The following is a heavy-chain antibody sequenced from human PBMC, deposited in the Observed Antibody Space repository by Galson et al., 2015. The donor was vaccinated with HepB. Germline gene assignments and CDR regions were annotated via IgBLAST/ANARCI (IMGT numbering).Heavy chain of an antibody. CDR1: GFSFSSYV. D-gene: IGHD3-9*01. Sequence: SLRLSCAASGFSFSSYVMSWVRQPPGKGLEWVGFIRSKAYGGTTEYAASVKGRFTISRDDSKSIAYLQMNSLKTEDTAVYYCYRVTYYDILGGHDAFDIWGQGTMVTVSS. CDR3: YRVTYYDILGGHDAFDI. V-gene: IGHV3-49*04. J-gene: IGHJ3*02. CDR2: IRSKAYGGTT.